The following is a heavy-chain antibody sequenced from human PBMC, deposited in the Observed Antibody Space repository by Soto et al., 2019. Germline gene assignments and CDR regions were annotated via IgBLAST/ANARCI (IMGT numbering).Heavy chain of an antibody. D-gene: IGHD1-20*01. J-gene: IGHJ6*02. CDR1: GGSISSYY. Sequence: SETLSLTCTVSGGSISSYYWSWIRQPPGKGLEWIGYINHSGSTNYNPTLKSRVTISVDTSKNQFSLKLSSVTAADTAVYYCAKNNDYAIDAWGQGTTVTVSS. CDR3: AKNNDYAIDA. CDR2: INHSGST. V-gene: IGHV4-59*12.